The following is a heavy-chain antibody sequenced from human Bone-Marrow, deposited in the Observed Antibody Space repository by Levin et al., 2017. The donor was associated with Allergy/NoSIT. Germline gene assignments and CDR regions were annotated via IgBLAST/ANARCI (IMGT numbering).Heavy chain of an antibody. Sequence: LSFSFSCFPFLDFSLNWVRQTPGKGLEWVGRSKSKAESYTTEYAASVKGRFRLSRDESKKSLYLEMNSLKTEDTSVYYCAIEGSNSGPDFFYWGQGTLVSVSS. CDR3: AIEGSNSGPDFFY. J-gene: IGHJ4*02. CDR1: CFPFLDFS. D-gene: IGHD6-19*01. CDR2: SKSKAESYTT. V-gene: IGHV3-72*01.